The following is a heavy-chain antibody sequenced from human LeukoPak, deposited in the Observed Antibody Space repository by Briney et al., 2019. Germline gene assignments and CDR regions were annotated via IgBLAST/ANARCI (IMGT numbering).Heavy chain of an antibody. V-gene: IGHV3-30*04. Sequence: PGGSLRLSCVVSGFTFTGHSMHWVRQAPGKGLEWVAVVGNDEKTIFYADSLKGRFTISRDNSKNTLFLQMNSLRDEDTAVYYCARERQMGATPFDYWGQGSLVTVSS. CDR1: GFTFTGHS. CDR3: ARERQMGATPFDY. D-gene: IGHD1-26*01. J-gene: IGHJ4*02. CDR2: VGNDEKTI.